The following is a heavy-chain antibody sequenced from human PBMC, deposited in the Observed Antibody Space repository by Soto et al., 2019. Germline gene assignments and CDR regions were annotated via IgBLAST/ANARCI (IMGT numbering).Heavy chain of an antibody. Sequence: QVQLVESGGGVVQPGRSLRLSCAASGFTFSSYAMHWVRQAPGKGLEWVAVISDDGSNKYYADSVKGRFTISRDNSKNTLYLQMNSLRAEDTAVYYCARDRGRYCSGGSCYSFAYWGQGTLVTVSS. CDR2: ISDDGSNK. J-gene: IGHJ4*02. CDR3: ARDRGRYCSGGSCYSFAY. D-gene: IGHD2-15*01. CDR1: GFTFSSYA. V-gene: IGHV3-30-3*01.